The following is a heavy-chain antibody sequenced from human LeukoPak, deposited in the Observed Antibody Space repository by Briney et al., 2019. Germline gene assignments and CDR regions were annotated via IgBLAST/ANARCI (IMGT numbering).Heavy chain of an antibody. J-gene: IGHJ6*04. V-gene: IGHV3-53*01. CDR3: AREIGYYFDSDDSRLRGRLDV. D-gene: IGHD3-22*01. CDR1: GFTINTNY. CDR2: IYPDGVT. Sequence: GGSLRLSCAASGFTINTNYMNWVRQAPERGLEWLSVIYPDGVTKYAESVKGRFTVSRDIAKNTVYLEMNDLRAEDTALYYCAREIGYYFDSDDSRLRGRLDVWGKGTSVTVSS.